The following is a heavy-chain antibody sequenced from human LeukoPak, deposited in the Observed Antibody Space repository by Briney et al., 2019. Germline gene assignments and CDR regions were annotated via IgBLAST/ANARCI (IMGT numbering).Heavy chain of an antibody. D-gene: IGHD2-21*01. J-gene: IGHJ4*02. CDR3: ARGGGDWGSHQSDY. V-gene: IGHV4-61*02. CDR1: GGSFSSGSFY. CDR2: IYTSGST. Sequence: SETLSLTCTVSGGSFSSGSFYWSWIRQPAGKGLEWIGRIYTSGSTNYNPSLKSRVTISVDTSKNQFSLKLSSVTAADTAVYYCARGGGDWGSHQSDYWGQGNLVTVSS.